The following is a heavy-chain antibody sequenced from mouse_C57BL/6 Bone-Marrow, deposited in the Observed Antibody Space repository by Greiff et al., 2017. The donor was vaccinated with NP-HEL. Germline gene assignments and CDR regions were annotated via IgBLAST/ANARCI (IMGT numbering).Heavy chain of an antibody. Sequence: EVQLQQSGPVLVKPGASVKMSCKASGYTFTDYYMNWVKQSHGKSLEWIGVINPYNGGTSYNQKFKGKATLTVDKSSSTAYMELNSLTSEDSAVYYCAVTYYYGSTYFDYWGQGTTLTVSS. CDR3: AVTYYYGSTYFDY. D-gene: IGHD1-1*01. CDR1: GYTFTDYY. V-gene: IGHV1-19*01. J-gene: IGHJ2*01. CDR2: INPYNGGT.